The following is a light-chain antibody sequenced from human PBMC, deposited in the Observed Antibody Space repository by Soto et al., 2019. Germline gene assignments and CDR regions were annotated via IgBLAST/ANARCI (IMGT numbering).Light chain of an antibody. CDR2: GAS. CDR3: QQYGNSPQT. CDR1: QSVSSSY. J-gene: IGKJ1*01. Sequence: ENFLTQSPGTLSLSPGEIATLSCKSSQSVSSSYLAWYQQKPRQPPRLLISGASSRATGIPDRFSVSGSGTDFTLTISRLEPEDFAVYYCQQYGNSPQTFGQGTKVDIK. V-gene: IGKV3-20*01.